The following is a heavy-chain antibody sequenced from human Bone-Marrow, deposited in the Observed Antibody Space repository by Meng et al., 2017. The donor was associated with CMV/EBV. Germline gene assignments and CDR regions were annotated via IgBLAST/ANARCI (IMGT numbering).Heavy chain of an antibody. CDR2: ISAYNGNT. D-gene: IGHD3-3*01. V-gene: IGHV1-18*04. CDR3: ARDSAFNYYDFWSGYYTGGLGMDV. Sequence: ASVKVSCKASGHTLTGYYMHRVRQAPGQGLEWMGWISAYNGNTNYAQKLQGRVTMTTDTSTSTAYMELRSLRSDDTAVYYCARDSAFNYYDFWSGYYTGGLGMDVWGQGTTVTLSS. CDR1: GHTLTGYY. J-gene: IGHJ6*02.